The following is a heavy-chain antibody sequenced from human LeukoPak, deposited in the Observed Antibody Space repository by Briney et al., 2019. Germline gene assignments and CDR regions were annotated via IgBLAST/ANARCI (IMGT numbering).Heavy chain of an antibody. Sequence: PGSSLRLSCAASGLTFSRNVMLWVRQAPGKGLEWVALISYDGNNKFYADSVKGRFTISRDNSRNTLYLQMNSLSGEDAAVYSCARGGIPTGPYYYFYYIDVWGKGTAVTVSS. V-gene: IGHV3-30*01. J-gene: IGHJ6*03. CDR1: GLTFSRNV. CDR3: ARGGIPTGPYYYFYYIDV. CDR2: ISYDGNNK. D-gene: IGHD3-10*01.